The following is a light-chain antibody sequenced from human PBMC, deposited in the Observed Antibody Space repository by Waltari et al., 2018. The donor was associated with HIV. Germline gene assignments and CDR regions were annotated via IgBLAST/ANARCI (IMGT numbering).Light chain of an antibody. V-gene: IGLV2-14*01. Sequence: QSALTQPASVSGSHGQSTTISCTGTSSDVGCYNFLSWYQQYPGHSPNLMIYEVSNRPSGVSDRFSGSKSANTASLTISGLRAEDESDYYCISYTTSSTPYVLGTGTTVTVL. CDR3: ISYTTSSTPYV. CDR2: EVS. J-gene: IGLJ1*01. CDR1: SSDVGCYNF.